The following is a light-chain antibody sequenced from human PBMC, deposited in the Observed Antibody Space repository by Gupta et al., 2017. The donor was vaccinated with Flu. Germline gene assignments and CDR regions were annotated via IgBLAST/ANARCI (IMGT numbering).Light chain of an antibody. V-gene: IGKV1-5*03. Sequence: QKPGNAPKLLIYKASKLEGGVPSRFSGSGSGTEFTLTISIRHPDDFATYYCQQDNSSMGTFGQGTKVEIK. CDR3: QQDNSSMGT. CDR2: KAS. J-gene: IGKJ1*01.